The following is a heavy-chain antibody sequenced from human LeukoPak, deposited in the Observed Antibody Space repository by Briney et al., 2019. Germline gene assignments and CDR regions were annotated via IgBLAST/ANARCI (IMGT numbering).Heavy chain of an antibody. CDR3: ARDIAEHYDFWSGPTPKGNWFDP. V-gene: IGHV4-4*08. CDR1: GGSISGSY. CDR2: MYNSGGT. J-gene: IGHJ5*02. D-gene: IGHD3-3*01. Sequence: PSETLSLTCTVSGGSISGSYWSWIRQPPGKGLEWIAYMYNSGGTNYNPSLKSRVTISIDTSKNQFSLKLSSLTAADTAVYYCARDIAEHYDFWSGPTPKGNWFDPWGQGTLVTVSS.